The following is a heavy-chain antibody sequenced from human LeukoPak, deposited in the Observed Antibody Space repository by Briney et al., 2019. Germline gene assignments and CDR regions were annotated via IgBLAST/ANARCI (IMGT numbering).Heavy chain of an antibody. CDR2: MNPNSGNT. V-gene: IGHV1-8*01. CDR1: GYSFTSYD. D-gene: IGHD2-2*01. J-gene: IGHJ6*03. CDR3: ARRVGLVVVPAAIPSDYYYYMYV. Sequence: ASVKVSCKASGYSFTSYDINWVREATGQGLEWMGWMNPNSGNTGYAQKFQGRVTMTRNTSISTAYMELSSLRSEDTAVYYCARRVGLVVVPAAIPSDYYYYMYVWGKGTTVTVSS.